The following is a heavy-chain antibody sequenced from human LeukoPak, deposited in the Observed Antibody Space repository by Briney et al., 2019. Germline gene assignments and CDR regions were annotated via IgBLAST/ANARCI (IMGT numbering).Heavy chain of an antibody. V-gene: IGHV3-48*04. Sequence: GGSLRLSCAASGFTFSSYSMNWVRQAPGKGLEWVSSISSSSSTIYYADSVKGRFTISRDNAKNSLYLQMNSLRAEDTAVYYCARGGVTMVRGVIIYWGQGTLVTVSS. CDR1: GFTFSSYS. D-gene: IGHD3-10*01. CDR3: ARGGVTMVRGVIIY. CDR2: ISSSSSTI. J-gene: IGHJ4*02.